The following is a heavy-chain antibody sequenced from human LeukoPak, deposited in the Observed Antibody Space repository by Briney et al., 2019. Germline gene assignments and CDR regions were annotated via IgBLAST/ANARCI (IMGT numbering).Heavy chain of an antibody. Sequence: SGGSLRLSCAASGFTFSSYAMHWVRQAPGKGLEWVAVISYDGSNKYYADSVKGRFTISRDNSKNTLYLQMNSLRAEDTAVYYCAKMGVVAARPGTFDYWGQGTLVTVSS. J-gene: IGHJ4*02. V-gene: IGHV3-30-3*02. CDR2: ISYDGSNK. CDR3: AKMGVVAARPGTFDY. CDR1: GFTFSSYA. D-gene: IGHD6-6*01.